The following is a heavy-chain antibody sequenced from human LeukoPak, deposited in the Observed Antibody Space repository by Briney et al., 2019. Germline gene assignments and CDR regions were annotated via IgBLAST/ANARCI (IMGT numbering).Heavy chain of an antibody. V-gene: IGHV1-18*01. CDR1: GYTFTSYG. Sequence: ASVKVSCKASGYTFTSYGISWVRQAPGQGLEGMGWISAYNGNTNYAQKLQGRVTTTTDTSTSTAYMELRSLRSDDTAVYYCARDKDAVLRYFDWFHRNYYYGMDVWGQGTAVTVSS. J-gene: IGHJ6*02. CDR3: ARDKDAVLRYFDWFHRNYYYGMDV. CDR2: ISAYNGNT. D-gene: IGHD3-9*01.